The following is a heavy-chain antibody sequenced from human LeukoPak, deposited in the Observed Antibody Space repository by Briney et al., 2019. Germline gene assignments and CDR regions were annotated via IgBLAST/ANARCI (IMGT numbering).Heavy chain of an antibody. CDR3: ASASCSGSSCYSGYFDY. J-gene: IGHJ4*02. D-gene: IGHD2-15*01. CDR1: GFTVSPNY. V-gene: IGHV3-53*01. Sequence: GGSLRLSCAASGFTVSPNYMSWVRQAPGKGLEWVSVIYGDGSTYYADSVRDRFTISRDNSKNTLYLQMNSLRAEDTAVYYCASASCSGSSCYSGYFDYWGQGTLVTVSS. CDR2: IYGDGST.